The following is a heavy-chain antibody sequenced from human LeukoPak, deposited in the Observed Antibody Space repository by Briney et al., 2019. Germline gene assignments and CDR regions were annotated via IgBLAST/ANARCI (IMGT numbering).Heavy chain of an antibody. V-gene: IGHV3-74*01. CDR1: GFTFSSYW. D-gene: IGHD3-22*01. CDR3: ARDFGYYYDSSGYCDY. Sequence: GGSLRLSCVGSGFTFSSYWMHWVRQAPGKGLVWVSRINSDGSSTSYADSVKGRFTISRDNAKNTLYLQMNSLRAEDTAVYYCARDFGYYYDSSGYCDYWGQGTLVTVSS. CDR2: INSDGSST. J-gene: IGHJ4*02.